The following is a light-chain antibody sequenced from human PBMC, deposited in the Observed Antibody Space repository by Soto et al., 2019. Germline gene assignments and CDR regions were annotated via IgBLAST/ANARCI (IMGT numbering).Light chain of an antibody. CDR2: KVS. CDR3: MQGTHWPPA. Sequence: DVVMTQAPLSLPVTLGQPASISCRSSLSLVHSDGNTYLDWLQLRPGQSPRRLIYKVSNRDSGVPDRFSGSGSGTEFTLTISSVEAEDVGVYYCMQGTHWPPAFGLGTKLDIQ. V-gene: IGKV2-30*02. CDR1: LSLVHSDGNTY. J-gene: IGKJ2*01.